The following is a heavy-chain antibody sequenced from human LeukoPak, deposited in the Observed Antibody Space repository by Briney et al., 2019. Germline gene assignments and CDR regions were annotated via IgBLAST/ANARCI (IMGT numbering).Heavy chain of an antibody. V-gene: IGHV3-9*01. CDR1: GFTFDDYA. J-gene: IGHJ4*02. Sequence: GGSLRLSCAASGFTFDDYAMHWVRQAPGKGLEWVSGIGWNSGSIGYADSVKGRFTISRDNAKNSLYLQMNSLRAEDTALYYCAKMIGYYDILTGYFDYWGQGTLVTVSS. CDR3: AKMIGYYDILTGYFDY. CDR2: IGWNSGSI. D-gene: IGHD3-9*01.